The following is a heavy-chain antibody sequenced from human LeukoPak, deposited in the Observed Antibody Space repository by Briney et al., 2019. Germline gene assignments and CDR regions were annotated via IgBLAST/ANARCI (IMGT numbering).Heavy chain of an antibody. CDR1: GFTFITYA. J-gene: IGHJ1*01. Sequence: HTGGSLRLSCAASGFTFITYAMHWVRQAPGKGLEWVAVISYDGSNKYYADSVKGRFTISRDNSKNTLYLQMNSLRAEDTAVYYCAKSDSSSWFHYDLNKYFQHWGQGTLVTVSS. CDR3: AKSDSSSWFHYDLNKYFQH. D-gene: IGHD6-13*01. CDR2: ISYDGSNK. V-gene: IGHV3-30*04.